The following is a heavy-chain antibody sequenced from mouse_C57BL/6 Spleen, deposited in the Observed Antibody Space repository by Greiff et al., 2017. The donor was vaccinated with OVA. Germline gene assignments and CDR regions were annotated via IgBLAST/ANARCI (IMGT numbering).Heavy chain of an antibody. Sequence: EVKLMESGGDLVKPGGSLKLSCAASGFTFSSYGMSWVRQTPDKRLEWVATISSGGSYTYYPDSVKGRVTISRDNATNTLYLQMSSLKSADTAMYYCARVTPLYFDYWGQGTTLTVSS. CDR3: ARVTPLYFDY. D-gene: IGHD2-1*01. CDR2: ISSGGSYT. V-gene: IGHV5-6*01. J-gene: IGHJ2*01. CDR1: GFTFSSYG.